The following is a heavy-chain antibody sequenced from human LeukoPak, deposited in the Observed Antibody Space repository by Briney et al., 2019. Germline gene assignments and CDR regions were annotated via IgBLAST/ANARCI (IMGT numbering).Heavy chain of an antibody. CDR1: GGSFSGYY. D-gene: IGHD6-13*01. Sequence: PSETPSLTCAVYGGSFSGYYWSWVRQPPGKGLEWIGEINHSGSTNYNPSLKSRVTISVDTSTNQFSLKLSSATAADTAVYYCARGCGSSWSYYYYGMDVWGQGTTVTVSS. J-gene: IGHJ6*02. CDR2: INHSGST. CDR3: ARGCGSSWSYYYYGMDV. V-gene: IGHV4-34*01.